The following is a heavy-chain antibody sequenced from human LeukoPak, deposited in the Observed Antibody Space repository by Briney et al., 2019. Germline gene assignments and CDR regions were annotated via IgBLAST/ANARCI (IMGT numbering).Heavy chain of an antibody. CDR2: ISGSGGST. Sequence: QPGGSLRLSCAASGFTFSSYAMSWVRQAPGKGLEWVSAISGSGGSTYYADSVKGRFTISRDNSKNTLYLQMNSLRAEDTAVYYCAKDPGYDFWSGYSRGTWFDPWGQGTLVTVSS. CDR3: AKDPGYDFWSGYSRGTWFDP. V-gene: IGHV3-23*01. D-gene: IGHD3-3*01. CDR1: GFTFSSYA. J-gene: IGHJ5*02.